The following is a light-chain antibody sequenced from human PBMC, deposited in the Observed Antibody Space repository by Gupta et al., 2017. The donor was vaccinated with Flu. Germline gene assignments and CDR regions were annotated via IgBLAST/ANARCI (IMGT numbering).Light chain of an antibody. CDR1: QSVSSSY. CDR3: QQYGSSLGT. CDR2: CAS. Sequence: EIVLTQSPGTLSLSQGERATLSCRASQSVSSSYLAWYQQKPGQAPRLLIYCASSRATGIPDRFSGSGSGTDFTLTIIRLEPEDFAVYYCQQYGSSLGTFGQGTKVEIK. V-gene: IGKV3-20*01. J-gene: IGKJ1*01.